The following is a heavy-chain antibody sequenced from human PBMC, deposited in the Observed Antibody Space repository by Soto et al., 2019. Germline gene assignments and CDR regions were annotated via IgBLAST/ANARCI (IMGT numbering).Heavy chain of an antibody. V-gene: IGHV3-30*18. CDR2: ISYDGSNK. Sequence: QVQLVESGGGVVQPGRSLRLSCAASGFTFSSYGMHWVRQAPGKGLEWVAVISYDGSNKYYADSVKGRFTISRDNSKNTLYLQMNSQRADDTAAYYCAKGGICGSHSYCGQGTLVTVSS. CDR1: GFTFSSYG. CDR3: AKGGICGSHSY. D-gene: IGHD1-26*01. J-gene: IGHJ4*02.